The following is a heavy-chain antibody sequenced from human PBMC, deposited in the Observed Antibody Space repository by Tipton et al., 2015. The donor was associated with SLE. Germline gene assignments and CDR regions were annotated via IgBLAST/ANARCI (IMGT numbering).Heavy chain of an antibody. CDR1: GVSVSSTNYY. D-gene: IGHD2-2*01. V-gene: IGHV4-61*02. CDR3: ARGERSSMPDY. Sequence: TLSLTCTVSGVSVSSTNYYWSWVRQPAGKGLEWNGRIYSSGTTNYNPSLESRVTISIDTSKNQFSLRLNSVPAADTAVYYCARGERSSMPDYWGQGTLVTVSS. J-gene: IGHJ4*02. CDR2: IYSSGTT.